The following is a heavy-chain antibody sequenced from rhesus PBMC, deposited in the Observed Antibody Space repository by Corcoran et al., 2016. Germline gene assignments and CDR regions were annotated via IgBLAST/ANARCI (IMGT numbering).Heavy chain of an antibody. Sequence: EVQLVESGGGLVQPGGSLRLSCAASGFTFSDYYMSWVRQAPGKGLEWVSSISSASSYIYYADSVKGRFTISRANAKNSLSLQMNSLKTEDTAVYYCTRCYYSGAAFDCWGQGLRVTVSS. V-gene: IGHV3S4*01. CDR3: TRCYYSGAAFDC. CDR1: GFTFSDYY. CDR2: ISSASSYI. J-gene: IGHJ3*01. D-gene: IGHD3-16*01.